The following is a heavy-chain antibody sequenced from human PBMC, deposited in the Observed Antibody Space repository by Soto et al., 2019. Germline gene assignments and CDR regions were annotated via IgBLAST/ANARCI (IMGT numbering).Heavy chain of an antibody. D-gene: IGHD6-19*01. V-gene: IGHV3-23*01. CDR2: ISGSGGST. CDR3: SKAFRSVPLKSQIAGAGTIGYYFDY. CDR1: GFTFSSYA. Sequence: GGSLRLSCAASGFTFSSYAMSWVRQAPGKGLEWVSAISGSGGSTYYADSVKGRFTISRDNSKNTLYLPMNSLRAEDTGVFFFSKAFRSVPLKSQIAGAGTIGYYFDYWGQGT. J-gene: IGHJ4*02.